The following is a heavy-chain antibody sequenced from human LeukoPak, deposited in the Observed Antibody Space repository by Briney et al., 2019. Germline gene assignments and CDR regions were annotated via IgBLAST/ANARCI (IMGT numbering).Heavy chain of an antibody. J-gene: IGHJ4*02. Sequence: SVKVSCKASGGTFSSYAISWVRQAPGQGLEWMGRIIPIFGTANYAQKFQGRVTITTDESTSTAYMELSSLRSEDTAVYYRARDSEYSYGYGGFDYWGQGTLVTVSS. CDR1: GGTFSSYA. D-gene: IGHD5-18*01. V-gene: IGHV1-69*05. CDR3: ARDSEYSYGYGGFDY. CDR2: IIPIFGTA.